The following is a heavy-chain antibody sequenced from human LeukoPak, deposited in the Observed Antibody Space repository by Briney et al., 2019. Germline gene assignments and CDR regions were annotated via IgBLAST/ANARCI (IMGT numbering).Heavy chain of an antibody. V-gene: IGHV4-34*01. Sequence: SETLSLTCAVYGGSFSGYYWSWIRQPPGKGLEWIGEINHSGSTNYNPSLKSRVTTSVDTSKNQFSLKLSSVTAADTAVYYCARGRGGYNVPFDYWGQGTLVTVSS. CDR3: ARGRGGYNVPFDY. CDR1: GGSFSGYY. CDR2: INHSGST. D-gene: IGHD5-24*01. J-gene: IGHJ4*02.